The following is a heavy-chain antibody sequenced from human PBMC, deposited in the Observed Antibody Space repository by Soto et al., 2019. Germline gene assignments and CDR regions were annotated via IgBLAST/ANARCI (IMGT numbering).Heavy chain of an antibody. J-gene: IGHJ4*02. D-gene: IGHD3-3*01. Sequence: ASVKVSCKVSGYTLTELSTHWVRQAPGKGLEWMGGFDPEDGETIYAQKFQGRVTMTEDTSTDTAYMELSSLRSEDTAVYYCATSRMNYDLLYYFDYWGQGTLVTVSS. CDR3: ATSRMNYDLLYYFDY. CDR1: GYTLTELS. V-gene: IGHV1-24*01. CDR2: FDPEDGET.